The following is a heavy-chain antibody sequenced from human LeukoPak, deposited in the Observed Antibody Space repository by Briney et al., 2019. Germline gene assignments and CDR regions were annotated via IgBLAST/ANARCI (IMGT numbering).Heavy chain of an antibody. V-gene: IGHV1-69*05. Sequence: SVKVSCKASGGSFGDFAIIWVRQAPGHGLEWMGRSVPMSDTKDYAQKFQGRVAFTTDESTTTAHMELSNLSPEDTAVYYCAATSIIFNWFDPWGQGTLVTVSS. CDR2: SVPMSDTK. CDR3: AATSIIFNWFDP. D-gene: IGHD1-14*01. J-gene: IGHJ5*02. CDR1: GGSFGDFA.